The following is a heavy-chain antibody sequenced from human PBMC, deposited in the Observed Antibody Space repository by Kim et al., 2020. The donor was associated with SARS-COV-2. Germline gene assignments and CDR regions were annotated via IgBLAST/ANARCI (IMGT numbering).Heavy chain of an antibody. D-gene: IGHD2-2*01. V-gene: IGHV5-51*01. CDR3: SRRCSTTSCLFDY. Sequence: YSPPLQGQVTIAADKSINTAYLQWNSLRASDTAMYYCSRRCSTTSCLFDYWGQGTLVTVSA. J-gene: IGHJ4*02.